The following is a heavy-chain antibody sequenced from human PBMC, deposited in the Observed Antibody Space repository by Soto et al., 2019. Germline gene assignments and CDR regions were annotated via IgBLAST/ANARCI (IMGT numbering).Heavy chain of an antibody. CDR2: IGRRSDI. CDR1: GFSFSTYS. Sequence: VGSLRLSCEASGFSFSTYSMHWVRQAPGKGLEWVSSIGRRSDIYYADSVKGRFTIPRDNAKNSVSLQMNSLRDEDTAVYYCAREETAWPLAYGLDVWGQGTTVTVSS. J-gene: IGHJ6*02. CDR3: AREETAWPLAYGLDV. V-gene: IGHV3-21*01. D-gene: IGHD2-21*02.